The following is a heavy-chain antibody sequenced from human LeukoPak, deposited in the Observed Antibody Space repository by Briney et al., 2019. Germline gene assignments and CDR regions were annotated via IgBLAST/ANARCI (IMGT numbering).Heavy chain of an antibody. CDR1: GFTFSSYG. CDR2: RWYDGSNK. Sequence: PGGSLRLSCAASGFTFSSYGMHWVRQAPGKGLEWVAVRWYDGSNKYYADSVKGRFTISRDNSKNTLYLQMNSLRAEDTAVYYCARMEYSSGWGIDYWGQGTLVTVSS. V-gene: IGHV3-33*01. J-gene: IGHJ4*02. CDR3: ARMEYSSGWGIDY. D-gene: IGHD6-19*01.